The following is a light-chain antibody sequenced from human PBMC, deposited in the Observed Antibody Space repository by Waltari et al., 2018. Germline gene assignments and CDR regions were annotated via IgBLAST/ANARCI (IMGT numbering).Light chain of an antibody. CDR3: QQYNFYPVT. CDR1: QGILTY. J-gene: IGKJ5*01. V-gene: IGKV1-16*01. CDR2: GAT. Sequence: DIQMTQSPSSLSASLGDRVTITCRASQGILTYLAWFQQKPGKAPKSLIYGATSLQSGVPSRFSGSGSGTDFALTIFDLQPEDFATYYCQQYNFYPVTFGHGTRLDIK.